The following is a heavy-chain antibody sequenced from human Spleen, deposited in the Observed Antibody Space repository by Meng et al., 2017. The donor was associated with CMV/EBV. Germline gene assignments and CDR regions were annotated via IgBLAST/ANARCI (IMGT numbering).Heavy chain of an antibody. D-gene: IGHD2-2*02. CDR1: GGTFSSYS. CDR3: ARGPYQLLYPYFDN. Sequence: SVKVSCKASGGTFSSYSISWVRQAPGQGLEWMGVIIPMFGTANYAQKFQGRVTITTDESTRTSFMELSSLRSEDTAMYYCARGPYQLLYPYFDNWGQGTLVTVSS. V-gene: IGHV1-69*05. CDR2: IIPMFGTA. J-gene: IGHJ4*02.